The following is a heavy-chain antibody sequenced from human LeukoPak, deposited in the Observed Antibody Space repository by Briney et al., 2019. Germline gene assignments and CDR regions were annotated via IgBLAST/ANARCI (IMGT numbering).Heavy chain of an antibody. J-gene: IGHJ4*02. D-gene: IGHD4-11*01. CDR1: GFTFSRDW. CDR3: VRVSRNSNYFYYFDY. CDR2: ISDDGSIT. V-gene: IGHV3-74*03. Sequence: GGSLRLSCAASGFTFSRDWMHWVRQAPGKGLVWVSRISDDGSITTYADSVQGRFTISRDNTKSTVFLQMNSLRVEDTAVYYCVRVSRNSNYFYYFDYWGQGTLVTVSS.